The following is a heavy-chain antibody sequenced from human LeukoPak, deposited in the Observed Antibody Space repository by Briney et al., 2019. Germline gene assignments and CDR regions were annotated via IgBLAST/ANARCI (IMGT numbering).Heavy chain of an antibody. CDR2: INPNSGGT. J-gene: IGHJ4*02. CDR1: GYTFTGYY. V-gene: IGHV1-2*02. Sequence: ASVKVSCKASGYTFTGYYMHWVRQAPGQGLEWMGWINPNSGGTNYAQKFQGRVTMTRDTSISTAYMELSRLRSDDTAVYYCARVLRGDIDYYESSGPDGAFDYWGQGTLVTVSS. CDR3: ARVLRGDIDYYESSGPDGAFDY. D-gene: IGHD3-22*01.